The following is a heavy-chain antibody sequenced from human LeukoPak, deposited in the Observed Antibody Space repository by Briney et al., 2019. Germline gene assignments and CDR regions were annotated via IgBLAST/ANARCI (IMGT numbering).Heavy chain of an antibody. D-gene: IGHD2-15*01. Sequence: SQTLSLTCTVSGGSISSGGYYWSWIRRHPGKGLEWIGYVYYSGSTYYNPSLKSRVTISVDTSKNQFSLKLSSVTAADTAVYYCAREVVRLNWFDPWGQGTLVTVSS. CDR1: GGSISSGGYY. J-gene: IGHJ5*02. CDR3: AREVVRLNWFDP. CDR2: VYYSGST. V-gene: IGHV4-31*03.